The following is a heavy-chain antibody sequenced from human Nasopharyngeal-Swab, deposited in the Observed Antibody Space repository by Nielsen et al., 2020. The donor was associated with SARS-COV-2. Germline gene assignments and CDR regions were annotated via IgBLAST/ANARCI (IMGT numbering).Heavy chain of an antibody. J-gene: IGHJ6*03. CDR2: INTNTGNP. CDR1: GYTFTSYA. D-gene: IGHD3-10*01. V-gene: IGHV7-4-1*02. CDR3: ARAAELHLPLYMDV. Sequence: ASVKVSYKASGYTFTSYAMNWVRQAPGQGLEWMGWINTNTGNPTYAQGFTGRFVFSLDTSVSTAYLQISSLKVEDTAVYYCARAAELHLPLYMDVWGKGTTVTVSS.